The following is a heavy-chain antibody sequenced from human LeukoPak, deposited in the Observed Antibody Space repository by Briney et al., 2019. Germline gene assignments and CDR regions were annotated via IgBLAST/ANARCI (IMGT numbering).Heavy chain of an antibody. CDR1: SGSISSYY. CDR3: ACSIAAAGAPVDY. V-gene: IGHV4-59*01. CDR2: IYYSGST. D-gene: IGHD6-13*01. Sequence: SETLSLTCTVSSGSISSYYWSWIRQPPGKGLEWIGYIYYSGSTNYNPSLKSRVTISVDTSKNQFSLKLSSVTAADTAVYYCACSIAAAGAPVDYWGQGTLVTVSS. J-gene: IGHJ4*02.